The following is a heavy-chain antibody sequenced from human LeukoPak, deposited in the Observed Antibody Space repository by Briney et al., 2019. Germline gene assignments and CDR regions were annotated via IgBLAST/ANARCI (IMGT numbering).Heavy chain of an antibody. J-gene: IGHJ3*02. Sequence: WMGIIYPCDSDTRYSPSFQGQVTISADKSISTAYLQWSSLKASDTAMYYCARHRLPRGFDIWGQGTMVTVSS. D-gene: IGHD5-12*01. CDR2: IYPCDSDT. CDR3: ARHRLPRGFDI. V-gene: IGHV5-51*01.